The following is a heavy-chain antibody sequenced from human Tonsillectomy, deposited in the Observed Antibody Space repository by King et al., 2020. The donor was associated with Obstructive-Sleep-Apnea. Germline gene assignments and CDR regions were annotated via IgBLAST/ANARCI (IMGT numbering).Heavy chain of an antibody. J-gene: IGHJ6*02. V-gene: IGHV3-43*01. CDR3: AKAGRKSGYGPPKQLWSYYSMDV. CDR2: ITWDGGST. D-gene: IGHD6-25*01. CDR1: GFTFDDYT. Sequence: DVQLVESGGVVVQPGGSLRLSCAASGFTFDDYTIHWVRQAPGKGLEWVSLITWDGGSTYYADSVKGRFTISRDNSRNSLYLQMTSLRTEDTALYYCAKAGRKSGYGPPKQLWSYYSMDVWGQGTTVTVSS.